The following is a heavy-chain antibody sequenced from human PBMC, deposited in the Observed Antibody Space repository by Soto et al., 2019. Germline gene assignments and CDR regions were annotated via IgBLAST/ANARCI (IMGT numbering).Heavy chain of an antibody. Sequence: QVQLQESGPGLVKPSGTLSLTCAASSGSISRSNWWSWVRQPPGKGLKWTGEIYHSGSTNYNPSLKSRVTISVDKSKNQFSLKLSSVTAADTAVYYCASVSVAGTMNWFDPWGQGTLVTVSS. CDR3: ASVSVAGTMNWFDP. D-gene: IGHD6-19*01. CDR2: IYHSGST. J-gene: IGHJ5*02. V-gene: IGHV4-4*02. CDR1: SGSISRSNW.